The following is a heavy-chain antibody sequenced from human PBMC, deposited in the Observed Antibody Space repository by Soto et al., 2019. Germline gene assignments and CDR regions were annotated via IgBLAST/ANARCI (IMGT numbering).Heavy chain of an antibody. J-gene: IGHJ4*02. CDR2: IHHSGNS. Sequence: SETLSLTCTVSGGSISSDDYYWSWIRQPPGKGLEWIGYIHHSGNSYYTPSLRSRVTISVDTSKNQFSLKLSSVTAADTAVYYCARSWYGSGSYYHPQDYWGQGTLVTVSS. V-gene: IGHV4-30-4*01. CDR1: GGSISSDDYY. D-gene: IGHD3-10*01. CDR3: ARSWYGSGSYYHPQDY.